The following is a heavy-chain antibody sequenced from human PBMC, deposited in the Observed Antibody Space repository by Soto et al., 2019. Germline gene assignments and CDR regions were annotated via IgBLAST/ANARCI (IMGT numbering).Heavy chain of an antibody. CDR3: ARTPIAARRPYFDY. Sequence: GGSLRLSCAASGFTFSSYGMHWVRQAPGKGLEWVAVIWYDGSNKYYADSVKGRFTISRDNSKNTLHLQMNSLRAEDTAVYYCARTPIAARRPYFDYWGQGTLVTVSS. CDR1: GFTFSSYG. D-gene: IGHD6-6*01. V-gene: IGHV3-33*01. J-gene: IGHJ4*02. CDR2: IWYDGSNK.